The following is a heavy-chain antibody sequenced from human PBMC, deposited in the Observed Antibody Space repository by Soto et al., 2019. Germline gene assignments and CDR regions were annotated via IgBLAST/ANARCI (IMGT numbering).Heavy chain of an antibody. CDR2: INAGNGNT. CDR1: GYTFTSYA. V-gene: IGHV1-3*01. Sequence: QVQLVQSGAEVKKPGASVKVSCKASGYTFTSYAMHWVRQAPEQRLEWMGWINAGNGNTKYSQKFQGRVTITRDTSASTAYMELSSLRSEDTAVYYCARGASVTVTYYYYYMDVGGKGTTVTVSS. J-gene: IGHJ6*03. CDR3: ARGASVTVTYYYYYMDV. D-gene: IGHD4-4*01.